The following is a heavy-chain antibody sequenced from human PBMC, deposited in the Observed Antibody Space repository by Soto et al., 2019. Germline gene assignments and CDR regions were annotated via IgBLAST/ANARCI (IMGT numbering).Heavy chain of an antibody. Sequence: PGGSLRLSCAASRFTFSSYAMDWVRQAPGKGLEWVAVISHDGSEKYYGDSVKGRFTISRDNPKNTVYLQMNSLRPEDTAVYYCARAAAYFYHYYAMDVWGQGTAVTVSS. CDR1: RFTFSSYA. CDR3: ARAAAYFYHYYAMDV. J-gene: IGHJ6*02. D-gene: IGHD6-13*01. CDR2: ISHDGSEK. V-gene: IGHV3-30-3*01.